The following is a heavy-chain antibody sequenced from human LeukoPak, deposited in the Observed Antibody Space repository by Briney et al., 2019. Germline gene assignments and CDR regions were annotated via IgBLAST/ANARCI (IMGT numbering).Heavy chain of an antibody. V-gene: IGHV4-59*01. J-gene: IGHJ4*02. D-gene: IGHD2-21*02. CDR3: ARFAYCGGHCWYYFDY. Sequence: PETLSLTCTVSGGSISSYYWSWIRQPPGKGLEWIGYIYSSGSTNYNPSLKSRITISVDTSKNRFSLKLSSVTAADTAVYYCARFAYCGGHCWYYFDYWGQGSLVTVSS. CDR2: IYSSGST. CDR1: GGSISSYY.